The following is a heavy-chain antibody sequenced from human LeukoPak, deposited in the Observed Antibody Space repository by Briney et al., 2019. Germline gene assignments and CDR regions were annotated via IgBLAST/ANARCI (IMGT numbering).Heavy chain of an antibody. J-gene: IGHJ4*02. CDR2: INPNSGGT. CDR3: ARDRYYYDSSGSSQIDY. Sequence: ASVKVSCKASGYTFTGYYMHWVRQAPGQGLEWMGWINPNSGGTNYAQKFQGRVTMTRDTSISTAYMELSRLRSDDTAVYYCARDRYYYDSSGSSQIDYWGPGTLVTVSS. CDR1: GYTFTGYY. D-gene: IGHD3-22*01. V-gene: IGHV1-2*02.